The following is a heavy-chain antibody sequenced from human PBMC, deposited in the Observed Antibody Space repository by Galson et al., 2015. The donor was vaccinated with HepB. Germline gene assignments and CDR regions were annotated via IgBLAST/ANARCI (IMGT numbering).Heavy chain of an antibody. Sequence: QSGAEVKKPGESLKISCKGSGYSFTSYWIGWVRQMPGKGLEWMGIIYPGDSDTRYSPSFQGQVTISADKSISTAYLQWSSLKASDTAMYYCARQDGRPTTVTTTPSAFDIWGQGTMVTVSS. D-gene: IGHD4-17*01. V-gene: IGHV5-51*01. J-gene: IGHJ3*02. CDR1: GYSFTSYW. CDR2: IYPGDSDT. CDR3: ARQDGRPTTVTTTPSAFDI.